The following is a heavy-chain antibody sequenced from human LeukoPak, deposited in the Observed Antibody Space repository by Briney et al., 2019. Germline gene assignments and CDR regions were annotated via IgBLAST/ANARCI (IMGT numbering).Heavy chain of an antibody. V-gene: IGHV3-23*01. CDR1: GFTFDHYA. J-gene: IGHJ4*02. D-gene: IGHD1-26*01. CDR2: ISGSGGST. CDR3: AKGRAWELPNYFDY. Sequence: GGSLRLSCAASGFTFDHYAMSWVRQAPGKGLEWVSAISGSGGSTYYADSVKGRFTISRDNSKNTLYLQMNSLRAEDTAVYYCAKGRAWELPNYFDYWGQGTLVTVSS.